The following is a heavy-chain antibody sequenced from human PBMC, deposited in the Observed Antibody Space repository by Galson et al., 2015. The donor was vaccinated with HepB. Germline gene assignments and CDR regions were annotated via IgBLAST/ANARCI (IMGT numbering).Heavy chain of an antibody. V-gene: IGHV3-30*04. D-gene: IGHD6-13*01. Sequence: SLRLSCAASGFTFSSYAMHWVRQAPGKGLEWVAVISYDGSNKYYADSVKGRFTISRDNSKNTLYLQMNSLRAEDTAVYYCAGNHAAAAFRPNYFDYWGQGTLVTVSS. CDR2: ISYDGSNK. CDR3: AGNHAAAAFRPNYFDY. J-gene: IGHJ4*02. CDR1: GFTFSSYA.